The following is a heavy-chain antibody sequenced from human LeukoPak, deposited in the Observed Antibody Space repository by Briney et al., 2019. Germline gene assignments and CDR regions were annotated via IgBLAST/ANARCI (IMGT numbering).Heavy chain of an antibody. CDR3: AGVAVAGTKVLGY. J-gene: IGHJ4*02. CDR2: IYSGGST. D-gene: IGHD6-19*01. CDR1: GFIVSSNY. V-gene: IGHV3-66*01. Sequence: GGSLRLSCAASGFIVSSNYMSWVRQAPGKVLEWVSVIYSGGSTYYADSVKGRFTISRDNSKNTLYLQMNSLRAEDTAVYYCAGVAVAGTKVLGYWGQGTLVTVSS.